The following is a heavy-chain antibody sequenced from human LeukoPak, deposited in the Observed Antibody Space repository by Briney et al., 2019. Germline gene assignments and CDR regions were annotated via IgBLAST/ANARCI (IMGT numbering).Heavy chain of an antibody. CDR2: ISSSGSTI. V-gene: IGHV3-48*03. D-gene: IGHD1-26*01. J-gene: IGHJ5*02. Sequence: GSLRLSCAASGFTFRSYEMNWVRQAPGKGPEWVSYISSSGSTIYYADSVKGRFTISRDNAKNSLYLQMNSLRAEDTAVYYCARDSGSLGGVDPWGQGTLVTVSS. CDR1: GFTFRSYE. CDR3: ARDSGSLGGVDP.